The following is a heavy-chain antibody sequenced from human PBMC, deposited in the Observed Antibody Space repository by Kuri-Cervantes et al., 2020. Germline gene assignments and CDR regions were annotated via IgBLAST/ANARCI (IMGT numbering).Heavy chain of an antibody. CDR3: TTGGSGSYYPYYYMDV. D-gene: IGHD1-26*01. J-gene: IGHJ6*03. Sequence: SLKISCAASGFTGFTFSNYAMNWVRQAPGKGLEWVSGISWNSGSIGYADSVKGRFTISRDNAKNSLYLQMNSLKTEDTAVYYCTTGGSGSYYPYYYMDVWGKGTTVTVSS. CDR2: ISWNSGSI. CDR1: GFTGFTFSNYA. V-gene: IGHV3-9*01.